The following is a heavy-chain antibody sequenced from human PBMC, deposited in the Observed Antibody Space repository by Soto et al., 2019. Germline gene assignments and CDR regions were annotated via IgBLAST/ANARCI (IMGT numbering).Heavy chain of an antibody. CDR1: GYTFTNYA. Sequence: QVHLVQSGAEVKKPGASVKVSCKASGYTFTNYAMHWVRQAPGQSLEWMGWMNVGNGNTRYSQKFQGRVTITRDTSATTAYMELSSLRSEDTAVYYCAREQSDRCPGYGMDVWGQGTTIIVSS. V-gene: IGHV1-3*01. CDR3: AREQSDRCPGYGMDV. J-gene: IGHJ6*02. CDR2: MNVGNGNT.